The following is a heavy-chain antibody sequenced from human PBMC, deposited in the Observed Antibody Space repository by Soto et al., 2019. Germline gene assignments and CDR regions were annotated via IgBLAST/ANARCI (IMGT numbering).Heavy chain of an antibody. CDR3: VKDDGGSPPPARH. CDR1: GITISNYP. CDR2: ISGSGDRT. D-gene: IGHD3-10*01. V-gene: IGHV3-23*01. J-gene: IGHJ4*02. Sequence: GGSLRLSCAASGITISNYPMSWVRQAPGKGLDWVSGISGSGDRTYYGDSAKGRFTISKDISKNSLSLQLDSLGVEDTAVYFCVKDDGGSPPPARHGGKGTRVTVSS.